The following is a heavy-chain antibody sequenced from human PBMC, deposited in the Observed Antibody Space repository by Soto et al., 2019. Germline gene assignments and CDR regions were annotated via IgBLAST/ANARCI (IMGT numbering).Heavy chain of an antibody. J-gene: IGHJ6*02. CDR2: IYDSVNT. CDR3: ARDISNFRYYYYAMDV. D-gene: IGHD4-4*01. Sequence: SETLSLTCTVSGDSLSSGGHYWSWIRQHPGKGLEWIGHIYDSVNTYYSPSLRSRVTISADMSKNQFSLNLRSVTAADTAVYYCARDISNFRYYYYAMDVWGQGTTVTVSS. V-gene: IGHV4-31*03. CDR1: GDSLSSGGHY.